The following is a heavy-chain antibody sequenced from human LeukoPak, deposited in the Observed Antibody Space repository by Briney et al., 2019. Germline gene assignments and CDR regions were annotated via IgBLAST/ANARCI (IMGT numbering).Heavy chain of an antibody. CDR2: INHSGST. J-gene: IGHJ2*01. CDR1: GGSSSGYY. V-gene: IGHV4-34*01. D-gene: IGHD6-6*01. Sequence: SETLSLTSAVYGGSSSGYYWSWIRQSPAQGLEWIGEINHSGSTNYNPSLKSRVTISVDTSMNQFSLKLSSVTAADTAVYYCARRRQYDSSLFWNFDLWGRGTLVTVSS. CDR3: ARRRQYDSSLFWNFDL.